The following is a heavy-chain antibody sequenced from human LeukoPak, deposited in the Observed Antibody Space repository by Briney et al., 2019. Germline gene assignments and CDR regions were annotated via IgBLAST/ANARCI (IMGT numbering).Heavy chain of an antibody. D-gene: IGHD3-22*01. Sequence: GASVKVSYKASGDTFNSYAISWLRQAPGQGLEWMGGIIPILGTTNYAQKFQGRVTITADESTSTLYMELRSLRSEDTAIYYCARDDYYDSSAYRENPFDVWGQGTMVTVSS. CDR3: ARDDYYDSSAYRENPFDV. CDR1: GDTFNSYA. J-gene: IGHJ3*01. CDR2: IIPILGTT. V-gene: IGHV1-69*13.